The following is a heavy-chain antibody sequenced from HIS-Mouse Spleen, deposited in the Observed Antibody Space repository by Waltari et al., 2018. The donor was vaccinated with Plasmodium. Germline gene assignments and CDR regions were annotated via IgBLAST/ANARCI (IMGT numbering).Heavy chain of an antibody. V-gene: IGHV3-30*18. CDR1: GFTFSSYG. J-gene: IGHJ4*02. CDR3: AKAQGVINFDY. D-gene: IGHD3-16*01. CDR2: ISYDGSNK. Sequence: QVQLVASGGGVVQPGRSLRLSCAASGFTFSSYGRHWVRQAPGKGLEWVAVISYDGSNKYYADSVKGRFTISRDNSKNTLYLQMNSLRAEDTAVYYCAKAQGVINFDYWGQGTLVTVSS.